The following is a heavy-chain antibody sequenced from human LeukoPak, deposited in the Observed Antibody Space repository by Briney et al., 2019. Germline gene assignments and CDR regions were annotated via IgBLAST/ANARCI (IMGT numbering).Heavy chain of an antibody. D-gene: IGHD3-10*01. CDR3: ARDPTNYGSGSIHL. J-gene: IGHJ4*02. CDR1: GFTFSSYS. CDR2: ISSSSSYI. V-gene: IGHV3-21*01. Sequence: PGGSLRLSCAASGFTFSSYSMNWVRQAPGKGLEWVSSISSSSSYIYYADSVKGRFTISRDNAKNSLYLQMNSLRAEDTAVYYCARDPTNYGSGSIHLWGQGTLVTVSS.